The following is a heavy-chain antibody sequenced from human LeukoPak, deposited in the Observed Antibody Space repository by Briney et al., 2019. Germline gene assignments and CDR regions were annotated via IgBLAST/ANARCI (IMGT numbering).Heavy chain of an antibody. J-gene: IGHJ5*02. V-gene: IGHV4-59*11. CDR1: GGSISSHY. CDR3: AREYSSGWYLWFDP. CDR2: IYYSGST. Sequence: SETLSLTCTVSGGSISSHYWSWIRQPPGKGLEWIGYIYYSGSTNYNPSLKSRVTISVDTSKNQFSLKLSSVTAADTAAYYCAREYSSGWYLWFDPWGQGTLVTVSS. D-gene: IGHD6-19*01.